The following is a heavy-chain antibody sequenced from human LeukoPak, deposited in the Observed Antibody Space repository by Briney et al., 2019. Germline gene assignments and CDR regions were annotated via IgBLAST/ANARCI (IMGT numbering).Heavy chain of an antibody. D-gene: IGHD3-3*01. CDR1: GGSFSGYY. V-gene: IGHV4-34*01. CDR2: INHSGST. CDR3: ARRYDFWSGYYDY. Sequence: PSETLSLTCAVYGGSFSGYYWSWIRQPPGKGLEWIGEINHSGSTNYNPSLKSRVTISVDTSKNQFSLKLSPVTAADTAVYYCARRYDFWSGYYDYWGQGTLVTVSS. J-gene: IGHJ4*02.